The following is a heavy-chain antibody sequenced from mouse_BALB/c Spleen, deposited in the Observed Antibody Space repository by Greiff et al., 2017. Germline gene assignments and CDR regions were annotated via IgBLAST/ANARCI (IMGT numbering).Heavy chain of an antibody. CDR3: ARPYGSSYWYFDV. Sequence: VQLQQSGAELVKPGASVKLSCPASGFTFKDTYMTWVKQRPEQGLGWIGRIDPANGNTKYDPKFQGKATITADTSSNTAYLQLSSLTSEDTAVYYCARPYGSSYWYFDVWGAGTTVTVSS. D-gene: IGHD1-1*01. CDR1: GFTFKDTY. V-gene: IGHV14-3*02. J-gene: IGHJ1*01. CDR2: IDPANGNT.